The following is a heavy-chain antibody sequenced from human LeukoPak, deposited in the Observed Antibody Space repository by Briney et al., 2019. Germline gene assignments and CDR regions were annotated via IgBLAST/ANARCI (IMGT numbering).Heavy chain of an antibody. CDR1: GGSFSGYY. CDR3: ARDGRDSSGYYGY. V-gene: IGHV4-34*01. D-gene: IGHD3-22*01. J-gene: IGHJ4*02. Sequence: SETLSLTCAVYGGSFSGYYWSWIRQPPGKGLEWIGEINHSGSTNYNPSLKSRVTISVDTSKNQFSLKLSSVTAADTAVYYCARDGRDSSGYYGYWGQGTLVTVSS. CDR2: INHSGST.